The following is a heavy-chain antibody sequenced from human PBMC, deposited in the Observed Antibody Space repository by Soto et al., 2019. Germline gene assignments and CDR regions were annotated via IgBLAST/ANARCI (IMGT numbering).Heavy chain of an antibody. V-gene: IGHV4-30-2*01. CDR1: CGSISSVGYS. J-gene: IGHJ6*02. D-gene: IGHD6-19*01. CDR2: IYHIGGT. CDR3: ARGRSSGLYRSYGMDV. Sequence: QLQLQESGSGLVKPSQTLSLTCAVSCGSISSVGYSWSWIRQPPGKGLEWIGYIYHIGGTYYNPSLKSRVTISVDRSKNQFSLKLSSVTAADTAVYYCARGRSSGLYRSYGMDVWGQGTTVTVSS.